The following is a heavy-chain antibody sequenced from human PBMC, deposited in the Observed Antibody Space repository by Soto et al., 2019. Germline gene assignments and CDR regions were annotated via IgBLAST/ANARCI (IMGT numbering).Heavy chain of an antibody. CDR2: IKEDGDEQ. D-gene: IGHD3-10*01. Sequence: QPGGSLRLSCVASDFTFSSYWMSWVRQAPGKGLEWVANIKEDGDEQYFVDSVKGRFSVSRDNAKNTLFLQMNSLRVEDTAMYFCARVDYGSGSYYDQYYFDLWGQGT. V-gene: IGHV3-7*01. CDR1: DFTFSSYW. J-gene: IGHJ4*02. CDR3: ARVDYGSGSYYDQYYFDL.